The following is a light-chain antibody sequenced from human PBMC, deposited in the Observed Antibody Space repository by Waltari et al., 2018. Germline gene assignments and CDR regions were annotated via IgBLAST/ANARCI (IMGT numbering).Light chain of an antibody. J-gene: IGKJ4*01. CDR1: QVLETD. V-gene: IGKV1-6*01. CDR3: LQDYDYPLI. CDR2: SAS. Sequence: AIQMTQSPSSLSASVGDRVTLTCRASQVLETDLGWYQQKPGKAPNLLIHSASTFQGGVPSRFSGSGSGTDFTLTINGLQPEDFATYYCLQDYDYPLIFGGGTKVEIK.